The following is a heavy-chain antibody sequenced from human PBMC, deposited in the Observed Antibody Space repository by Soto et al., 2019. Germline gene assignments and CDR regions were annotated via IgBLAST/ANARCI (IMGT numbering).Heavy chain of an antibody. V-gene: IGHV3-23*01. CDR1: GFTFSSYA. Sequence: GGSLRLSCAASGFTFSSYAMSWVRQAPGKGLEWVSAISGSGGSTCYADSVKGRFTISRDNSKNTLYLQMNSLRAEDTAVYYCAKDEDEGSSWYSALALSNWFDPWGQGTLVTVSS. J-gene: IGHJ5*02. CDR2: ISGSGGST. D-gene: IGHD6-13*01. CDR3: AKDEDEGSSWYSALALSNWFDP.